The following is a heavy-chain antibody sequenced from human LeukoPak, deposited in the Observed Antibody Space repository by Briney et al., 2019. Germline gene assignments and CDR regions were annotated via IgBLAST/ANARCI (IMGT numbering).Heavy chain of an antibody. V-gene: IGHV3-66*01. D-gene: IGHD1-26*01. CDR2: VYSGGNT. Sequence: PGGSLRLSCAVSGFXVSSNYMNWVRQAPGKGLEWVSIVYSGGNTYYADSVKGRFTISRDNPKNTLYLQMNSLRAEDTAVYYCARSRGSYFYFDYWGQGTLVTVSS. J-gene: IGHJ4*02. CDR3: ARSRGSYFYFDY. CDR1: GFXVSSNY.